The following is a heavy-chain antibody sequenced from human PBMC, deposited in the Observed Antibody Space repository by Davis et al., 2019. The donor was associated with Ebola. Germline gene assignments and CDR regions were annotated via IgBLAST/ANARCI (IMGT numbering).Heavy chain of an antibody. V-gene: IGHV3-7*01. D-gene: IGHD5-18*01. Sequence: GQSLKISCAASGFTFSSYWMSWVRQAPGKGLEWVANIKQDGSEKYYVDSAKGRFTIPRDNAKNSLYLQMNSLRAEDTAVYYCARDLLQLWSVWGQGTLVTVSS. J-gene: IGHJ4*02. CDR1: GFTFSSYW. CDR2: IKQDGSEK. CDR3: ARDLLQLWSV.